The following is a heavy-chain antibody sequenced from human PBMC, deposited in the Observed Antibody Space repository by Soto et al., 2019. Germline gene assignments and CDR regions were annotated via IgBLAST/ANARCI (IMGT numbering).Heavy chain of an antibody. V-gene: IGHV1-69*01. CDR2: IVPIYRTA. CDR1: GGTFSSYR. D-gene: IGHD6-13*01. J-gene: IGHJ4*02. Sequence: QMQLVQSGAEVKKPGSSVKVSCNASGGTFSSYRINWVRQAPGQGLEWVGGIVPIYRTADYAQKFQGRVTITADESARTAYMELRSLKSQDTAVYNCARVSGAKLSSSWGQGTLVTVSS. CDR3: ARVSGAKLSSS.